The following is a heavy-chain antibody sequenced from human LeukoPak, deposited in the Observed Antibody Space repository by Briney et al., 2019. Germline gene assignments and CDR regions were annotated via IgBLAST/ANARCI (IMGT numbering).Heavy chain of an antibody. CDR2: IYYSGST. CDR3: ARGSHEYDRSGYSFDY. V-gene: IGHV4-31*03. Sequence: KASETLSLTCTVPGGSISSGGYYWSWIRQHPGKGLEWIGYIYYSGSTYYNPSLKSRVTISVDTSKNQFSLRLTSVTAADTAVYHCARGSHEYDRSGYSFDYWGQGSSVTVSS. J-gene: IGHJ4*02. D-gene: IGHD3-22*01. CDR1: GGSISSGGYY.